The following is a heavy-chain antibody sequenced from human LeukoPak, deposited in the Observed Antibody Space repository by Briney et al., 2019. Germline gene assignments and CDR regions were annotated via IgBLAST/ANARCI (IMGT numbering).Heavy chain of an antibody. Sequence: GGSLRLSCAASGFTFSSYEMNWVRQAPGKGLEWVSYISSSGSTIYYADSVKGRFTISRDNSKNTLYLQMNSLRAEDTAVYYCAKGGGELQYYFHYWGQGTLVTVSS. V-gene: IGHV3-48*03. D-gene: IGHD1-26*01. J-gene: IGHJ4*02. CDR3: AKGGGELQYYFHY. CDR1: GFTFSSYE. CDR2: ISSSGSTI.